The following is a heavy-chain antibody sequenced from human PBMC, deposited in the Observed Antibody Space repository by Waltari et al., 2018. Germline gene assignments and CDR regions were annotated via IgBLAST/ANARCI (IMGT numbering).Heavy chain of an antibody. CDR1: GFTFGDYS. D-gene: IGHD3-10*01. V-gene: IGHV3-43*01. CDR3: VKDLNSGSYYVRDDAFNV. Sequence: EGQLVETGGSGVQPGGSLRLSCLASGFTFGDYSMHWVRQVPGKGLEWVSVMYWAGDTTDYVDSVKGRFTISRDNNKNSVYLQMNSLRSDDTGLYYCVKDLNSGSYYVRDDAFNVWGRGTVVTVSS. CDR2: MYWAGDTT. J-gene: IGHJ3*01.